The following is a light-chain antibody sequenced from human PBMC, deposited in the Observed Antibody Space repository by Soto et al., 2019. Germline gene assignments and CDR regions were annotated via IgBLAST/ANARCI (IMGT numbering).Light chain of an antibody. V-gene: IGKV1-39*01. J-gene: IGKJ2*01. CDR1: QSISTY. CDR2: AAS. Sequence: DIQMTQSPSSLSASVGDRVTLTCRASQSISTYLNWYQQKPGKAPNLLIFAASTLHSGVPSRFSGGGSGTGFTLTISSLQPEDFATYYCQQSYSNPKTFGQGTKLE. CDR3: QQSYSNPKT.